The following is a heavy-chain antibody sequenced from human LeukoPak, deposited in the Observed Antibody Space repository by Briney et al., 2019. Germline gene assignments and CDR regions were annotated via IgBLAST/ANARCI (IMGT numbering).Heavy chain of an antibody. V-gene: IGHV1-2*02. CDR3: ARDTAAPYYYYYYMDV. J-gene: IGHJ6*03. CDR1: GYTFTGYY. Sequence: VASVKVSCKASGYTFTGYYMHWVRQAPGQGLEWMGWINPSSGDTNFAQKFQGRVTMTRDTSISTAYMELSRLRSDDTAIYYCARDTAAPYYYYYYMDVWGKGTTVTVSS. CDR2: INPSSGDT. D-gene: IGHD2-2*01.